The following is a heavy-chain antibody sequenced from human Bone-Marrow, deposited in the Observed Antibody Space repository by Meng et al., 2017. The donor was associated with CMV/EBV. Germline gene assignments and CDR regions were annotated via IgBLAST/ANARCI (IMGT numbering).Heavy chain of an antibody. CDR2: ISSSGSTI. J-gene: IGHJ6*02. Sequence: GGSLRLSCAASGFTFSSYEMNWVRQAPGKGLEWVSYISSSGSTIYYADSVKGRFTISRDNAKNSLYLQMNSLRAEDTAVYYCAMSPSRGYYYYGMDVWGQGTTVTVSS. D-gene: IGHD6-13*01. CDR3: AMSPSRGYYYYGMDV. CDR1: GFTFSSYE. V-gene: IGHV3-48*03.